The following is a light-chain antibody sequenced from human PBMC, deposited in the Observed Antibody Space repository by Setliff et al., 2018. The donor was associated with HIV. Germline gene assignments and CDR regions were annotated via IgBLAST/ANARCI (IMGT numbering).Light chain of an antibody. CDR1: SGDVGTYDL. Sequence: HSALTQPASVSGSPGQSITISCTGTSGDVGTYDLVSWYQQHPTKPPKLIIYEVHKRPSGISNRFSGSKSGTTASLTISGLQAEDEADYYCCSYASTIDNTWVFGGGTK. V-gene: IGLV2-23*02. CDR2: EVH. J-gene: IGLJ3*02. CDR3: CSYASTIDNTWV.